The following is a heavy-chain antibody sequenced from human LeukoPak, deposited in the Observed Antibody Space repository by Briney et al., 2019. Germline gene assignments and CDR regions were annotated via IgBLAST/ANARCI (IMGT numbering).Heavy chain of an antibody. D-gene: IGHD5-18*01. V-gene: IGHV3-66*01. Sequence: PGGSLRLSCAVSGFTVNNNHLTWVRQAPGKGLECVSNIYGTGTTYYADSVKGRFTISRDNAKNSLYLQMNSLRAEDTAVYYCARDSGSYGSNWYFDLWGRGTLVTVSS. CDR1: GFTVNNNH. CDR2: IYGTGTT. J-gene: IGHJ2*01. CDR3: ARDSGSYGSNWYFDL.